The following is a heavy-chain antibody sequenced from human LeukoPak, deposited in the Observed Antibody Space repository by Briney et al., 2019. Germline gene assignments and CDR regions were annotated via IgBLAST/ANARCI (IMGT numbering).Heavy chain of an antibody. D-gene: IGHD6-6*01. V-gene: IGHV4-59*01. CDR2: IYYSGGVT. J-gene: IGHJ3*02. CDR3: VREVAARAFDI. CDR1: GGSFSGYY. Sequence: PSETLSLTCAVYGGSFSGYYWSWIRQPPGKGLEWIGYIYYSGGVTNYNPSLKSRVTISVDTSKNQFSLKLSSVTAADTAVYYCVREVAARAFDIWGQGTMVTVSS.